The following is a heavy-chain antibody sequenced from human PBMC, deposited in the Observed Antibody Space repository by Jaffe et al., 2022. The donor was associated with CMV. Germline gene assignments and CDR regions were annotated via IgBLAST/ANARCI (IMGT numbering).Heavy chain of an antibody. Sequence: QVQLVQSGAEVKKPGASVKVSCKASGYTFTGYYMHWVRQAPGQGLEWMGWINPNSGGTNYAQKFQGRVTMTRDTSISTAYMELSRLRSDDTAVYYCARDPVVVVAATAGYNWFDPWGQGTLVTVSS. J-gene: IGHJ5*02. D-gene: IGHD2-15*01. CDR3: ARDPVVVVAATAGYNWFDP. CDR1: GYTFTGYY. CDR2: INPNSGGT. V-gene: IGHV1-2*02.